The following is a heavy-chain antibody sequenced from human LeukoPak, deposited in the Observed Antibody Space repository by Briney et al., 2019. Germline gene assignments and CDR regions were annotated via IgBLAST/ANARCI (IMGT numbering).Heavy chain of an antibody. Sequence: SETLSLTCTVSGGSISSYHWSWIRQPPGKGLECIGYIYYSGSTHYNPSLKSRVTISVDTSKNQFSLKLSSVTAADTAVYYCATRGYSSGWGLDPWGQGTLVTVSS. D-gene: IGHD6-19*01. V-gene: IGHV4-59*12. CDR2: IYYSGST. CDR3: ATRGYSSGWGLDP. J-gene: IGHJ5*02. CDR1: GGSISSYH.